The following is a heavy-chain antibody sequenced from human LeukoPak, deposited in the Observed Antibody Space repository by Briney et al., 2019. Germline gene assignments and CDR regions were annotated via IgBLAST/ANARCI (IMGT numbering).Heavy chain of an antibody. CDR2: IRYDGSNK. D-gene: IGHD5-18*01. Sequence: GWSMILSWAAAGFTFSSYGMHWLRQAPGKGLERVAFIRYDGSNKYYAASVKGGFTISRDNSKNTLYLQMNSLRAEDTAVYYCAKDSHSYGPYCGYWGQGTLDTVSS. CDR3: AKDSHSYGPYCGY. CDR1: GFTFSSYG. V-gene: IGHV3-30*02. J-gene: IGHJ4*02.